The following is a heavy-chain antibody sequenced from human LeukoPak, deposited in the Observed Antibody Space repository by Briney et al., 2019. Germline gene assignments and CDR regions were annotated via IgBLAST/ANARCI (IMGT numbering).Heavy chain of an antibody. V-gene: IGHV3-15*07. D-gene: IGHD4-17*01. Sequence: GRSLRLSCAVSGFTFSSYGMNWVRQAPGKGLEWVGRIKSKTDGGTTDYAAPVKGRFTISRDDSKNTLYLQMNSLKTEDTAVYYCTTDIHKIGDWFDPWGQGTLVTVSS. CDR1: GFTFSSYG. CDR3: TTDIHKIGDWFDP. J-gene: IGHJ5*02. CDR2: IKSKTDGGTT.